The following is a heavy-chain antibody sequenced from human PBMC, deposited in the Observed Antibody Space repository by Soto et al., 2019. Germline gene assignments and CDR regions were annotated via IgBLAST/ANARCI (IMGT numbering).Heavy chain of an antibody. CDR2: INHSGST. V-gene: IGHV4-34*01. CDR1: GGSFSGYY. D-gene: IGHD1-7*01. Sequence: QVQLQQWGAGLLKPSETLSVTSAVYGGSFSGYYWSWIRQPPGKGLAWIGEINHSGSTNYNPSLKSRVTISVDTSKSQFSLKLSSVTAADTAVYYCARGRFRGYNWNYEGWFDPWGQGTLVTVSS. J-gene: IGHJ5*02. CDR3: ARGRFRGYNWNYEGWFDP.